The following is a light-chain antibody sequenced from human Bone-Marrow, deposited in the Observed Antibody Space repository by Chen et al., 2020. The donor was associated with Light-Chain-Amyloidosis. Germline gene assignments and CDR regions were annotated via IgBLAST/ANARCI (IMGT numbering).Light chain of an antibody. CDR1: ALAKQY. J-gene: IGLJ2*01. Sequence: SFELTQPLSVSVSPGQTARITCSGDALAKQYAYWFQQRPGQAPILLIYQDSERPSVIPERFSGSSSGTTVTLTITGVQAEDEADYFCQSADISNVVFGGGTKLTVL. V-gene: IGLV3-25*03. CDR2: QDS. CDR3: QSADISNVV.